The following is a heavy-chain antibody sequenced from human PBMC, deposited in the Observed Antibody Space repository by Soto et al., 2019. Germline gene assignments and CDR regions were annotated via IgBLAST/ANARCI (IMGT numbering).Heavy chain of an antibody. J-gene: IGHJ6*02. CDR1: GGTFCSYA. D-gene: IGHD2-2*01. Sequence: ASVKVSCKASGGTFCSYAITWVRRAPGQGLEWLGGIIPILNSPAYAQKFKARVVITADEITNTAYMELNSLRFDDTAVYYCAREAPYCTSATCPKFYDMDVWGQGTTVTVSS. V-gene: IGHV1-69*13. CDR3: AREAPYCTSATCPKFYDMDV. CDR2: IIPILNSP.